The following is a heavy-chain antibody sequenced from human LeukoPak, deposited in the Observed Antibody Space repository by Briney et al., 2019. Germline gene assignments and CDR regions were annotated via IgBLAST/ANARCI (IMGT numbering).Heavy chain of an antibody. CDR1: GHTFTSYD. Sequence: GASVKVSCKASGHTFTSYDINWVRQATGQGLEWMGWMNPNSGNTGYAQKFQGRVTITRNTSISTAYMELSSLRSEDTAVYYCARGNPYSSSWYEVSNYYYYMDVWGKGTTVTVSS. CDR2: MNPNSGNT. D-gene: IGHD6-13*01. J-gene: IGHJ6*03. CDR3: ARGNPYSSSWYEVSNYYYYMDV. V-gene: IGHV1-8*03.